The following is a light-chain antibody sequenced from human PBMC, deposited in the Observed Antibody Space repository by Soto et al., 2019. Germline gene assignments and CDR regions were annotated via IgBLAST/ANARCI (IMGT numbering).Light chain of an antibody. Sequence: VLTXPPSASGTPGQKVFISCSGSSSNIGGTNYAYWYQQLPGAAPKLLMHSNNLRPSGVPERISGSKFGTAASLAISGLRSEDEAVYYCASWDDRLGAVIFGGGTKVTVL. CDR2: SNN. CDR1: SSNIGGTNY. V-gene: IGLV1-47*02. J-gene: IGLJ2*01. CDR3: ASWDDRLGAVI.